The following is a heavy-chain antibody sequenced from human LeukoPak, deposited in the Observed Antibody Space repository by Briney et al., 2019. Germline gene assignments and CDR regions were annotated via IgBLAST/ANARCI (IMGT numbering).Heavy chain of an antibody. Sequence: GASVKVSCKASGYTFTSYDINWVRQATGQGLEWMGWMNPNSGNTGYAQKFQGRVTMTRNTSISTAYMELSSLRSEDTAVYYCARARGPYYYGSGSYYTPDNWFDPWGQGTLVTVSS. CDR2: MNPNSGNT. J-gene: IGHJ5*02. CDR3: ARARGPYYYGSGSYYTPDNWFDP. D-gene: IGHD3-10*01. V-gene: IGHV1-8*01. CDR1: GYTFTSYD.